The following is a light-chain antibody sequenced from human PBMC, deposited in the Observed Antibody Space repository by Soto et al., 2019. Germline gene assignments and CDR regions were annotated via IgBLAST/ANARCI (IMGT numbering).Light chain of an antibody. J-gene: IGKJ1*01. CDR3: QQYYSNPWT. CDR2: WAS. V-gene: IGKV4-1*01. Sequence: DTLLPQSPDSRDVPVGVRATINCRSSQGVLYNSNNKNYLAWYQQKPGKPPKLLIYWASTRETGVPDRFSGSGSVTDFTLTISSLQAEDVAVYYCQQYYSNPWTFGQGTKVDI. CDR1: QGVLYNSNNKNY.